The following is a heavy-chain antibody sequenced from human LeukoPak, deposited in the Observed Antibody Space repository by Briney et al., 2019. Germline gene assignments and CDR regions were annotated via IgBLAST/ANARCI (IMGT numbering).Heavy chain of an antibody. CDR3: AKRNGF. D-gene: IGHD1-1*01. V-gene: IGHV3-30*18. Sequence: GGSLRLSCAASGFTFSSYDMHWVCQAPGKGLEWVAIISYDGNNKYYADSVKGRFTISRDNSKNTLYLQMNSLRVEDTAVYYCAKRNGFWGQGTLVTVSS. J-gene: IGHJ4*02. CDR1: GFTFSSYD. CDR2: ISYDGNNK.